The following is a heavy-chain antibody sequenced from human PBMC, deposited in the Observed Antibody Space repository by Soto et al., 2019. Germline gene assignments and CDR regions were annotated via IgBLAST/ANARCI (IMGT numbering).Heavy chain of an antibody. J-gene: IGHJ4*02. Sequence: QVQLVESGGGVIQPGRSLRLSCAASGFAFRTSGMHWVRQAPGKGLQWVAIISYDGSREYYLDSAKGRFTISRDNPKNTLYLQMNSLRAEDTAVYYCAKDRVESGLGEIDYWGQGTLVSVSS. CDR1: GFAFRTSG. CDR3: AKDRVESGLGEIDY. V-gene: IGHV3-30*18. CDR2: ISYDGSRE. D-gene: IGHD3-16*01.